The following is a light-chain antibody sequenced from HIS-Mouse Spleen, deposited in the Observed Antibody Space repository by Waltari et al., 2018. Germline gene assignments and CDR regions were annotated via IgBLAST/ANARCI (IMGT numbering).Light chain of an antibody. Sequence: SYALTQPPSVSVSPGQTARITCAGDALPKQYAYWYQQKPGRAPVLVIYKDSERPSGIPERFSGSSSGTTVTLTISGVQAEDEADYYCQSADSSGTYWVFGGGTKLTVL. CDR2: KDS. CDR1: ALPKQY. CDR3: QSADSSGTYWV. V-gene: IGLV3-25*03. J-gene: IGLJ3*02.